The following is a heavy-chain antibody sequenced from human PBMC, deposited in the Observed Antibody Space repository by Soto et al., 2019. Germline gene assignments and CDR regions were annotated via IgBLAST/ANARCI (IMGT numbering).Heavy chain of an antibody. CDR1: GFTFSSYD. D-gene: IGHD2-15*01. CDR2: IGTAGDT. V-gene: IGHV3-13*01. CDR3: ARVDSSRYYYYYYMDV. J-gene: IGHJ6*03. Sequence: HPGGSLRLSSAACGFTFSSYDMHWVRQATGKGLEWVSAIGTAGDTYYPGSVKGRFTISRENAKNSLYLQMNSLRAEDTAVYYCARVDSSRYYYYYYMDVWGKGTTVTVSS.